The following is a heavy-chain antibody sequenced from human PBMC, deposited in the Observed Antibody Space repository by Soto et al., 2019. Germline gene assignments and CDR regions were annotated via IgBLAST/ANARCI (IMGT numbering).Heavy chain of an antibody. V-gene: IGHV3-7*01. CDR2: IKQDGSEK. Sequence: LRLSCAASGFTFSSYWMSWVRQAPGKGLEWVANIKQDGSEKYYVDSVKGRFTISRDNAKNSLYLQMNSLRAEDTAVYYCARDVDCSSTSCNYYYYYYMDVWGKGTMVTVSS. CDR1: GFTFSSYW. J-gene: IGHJ6*03. CDR3: ARDVDCSSTSCNYYYYYYMDV. D-gene: IGHD2-2*01.